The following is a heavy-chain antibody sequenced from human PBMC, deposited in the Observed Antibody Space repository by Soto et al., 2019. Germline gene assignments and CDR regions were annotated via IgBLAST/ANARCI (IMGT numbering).Heavy chain of an antibody. CDR2: IKSHTDGGTT. J-gene: IGHJ4*02. D-gene: IGHD3-22*01. CDR1: GFTFNDAW. Sequence: EVRLVESRGGLVQPGGSLRLSCTASGFTFNDAWMTWIRQAPGKGLEWVGRIKSHTDGGTTDYAAPVKGRFIISRDDSKSTFYLQMNSLKTEDTAVYYCTTFYYDNEDYWGQGTLVTVSS. CDR3: TTFYYDNEDY. V-gene: IGHV3-15*01.